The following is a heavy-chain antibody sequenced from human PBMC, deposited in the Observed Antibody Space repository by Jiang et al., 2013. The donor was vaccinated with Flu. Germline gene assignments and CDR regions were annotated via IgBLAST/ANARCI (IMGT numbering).Heavy chain of an antibody. J-gene: IGHJ6*02. CDR3: ARHGWSSVWYNYYYGMDV. CDR1: GYSLSSGYY. V-gene: IGHV4-38-2*01. Sequence: GSGLVKPSETLSLTCAVSGYSLSSGYYWGWIRQPPGKGLEWIGNIYHRGTTYYNPSLKSRVTISVDTSKNQFSLQLTSVTAADTGVYYCARHGWSSVWYNYYYGMDVWGRGTTVTVSS. CDR2: IYHRGTT. D-gene: IGHD6-19*01.